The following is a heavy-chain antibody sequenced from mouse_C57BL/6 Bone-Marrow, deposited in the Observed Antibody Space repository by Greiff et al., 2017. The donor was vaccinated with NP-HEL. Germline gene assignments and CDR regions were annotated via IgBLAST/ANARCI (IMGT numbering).Heavy chain of an antibody. D-gene: IGHD1-1*01. J-gene: IGHJ2*01. CDR3: ASLSRDYYA. V-gene: IGHV1-76*01. Sequence: QVHVKQSGAELVRPGASVKLSCKASGYTFTDYYINWVKQRPGQGLEWIARIYPGSGNTYYNEKFKGKATLTAEKSSSTAYMQLSSLTSEDSAVYFCASLSRDYYAWCQGTTLTVSS. CDR2: IYPGSGNT. CDR1: GYTFTDYY.